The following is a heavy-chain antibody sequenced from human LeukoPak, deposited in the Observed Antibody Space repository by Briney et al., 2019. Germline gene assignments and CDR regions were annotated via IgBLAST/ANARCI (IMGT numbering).Heavy chain of an antibody. Sequence: GGSLRLSCAASGFTFSSYWMHWVRQAPGKGLVWVSRINSDGSSTSYADSVKGRFTISRDNAKNTLYLQMNSLRAEDTAVYYCARKSPYSSGWYDYWGQGTLVTVSS. V-gene: IGHV3-74*01. CDR3: ARKSPYSSGWYDY. J-gene: IGHJ4*02. D-gene: IGHD6-19*01. CDR1: GFTFSSYW. CDR2: INSDGSST.